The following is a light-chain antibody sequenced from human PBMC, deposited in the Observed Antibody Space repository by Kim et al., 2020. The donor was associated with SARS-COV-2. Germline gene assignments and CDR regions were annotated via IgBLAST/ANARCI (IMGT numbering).Light chain of an antibody. J-gene: IGKJ4*01. Sequence: LAPGERATLSCRASQSVSGSRLAWHQQKPGQAPRRLIYGASNRATGIPDRFSGSGSGTDFTLTISRLEPDDFAMYYCQQYSNAPLTFGGGTKVEI. CDR1: QSVSGSR. CDR2: GAS. V-gene: IGKV3-20*01. CDR3: QQYSNAPLT.